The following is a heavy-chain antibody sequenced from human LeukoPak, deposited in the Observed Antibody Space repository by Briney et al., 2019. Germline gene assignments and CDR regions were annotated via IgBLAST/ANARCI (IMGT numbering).Heavy chain of an antibody. V-gene: IGHV4-30-2*01. CDR1: GGSISSGGYS. CDR3: GRGGIAAAASGIDY. CDR2: IYQNGNT. J-gene: IGHJ4*02. Sequence: SETLSLTCTVSGGSISSGGYSWSWIRQPPGKGLEWIGYIYQNGNTYYNPSLKSRVTISVDRSKNQFSLNLSSVTAADTAVYYCGRGGIAAAASGIDYWGQGTLVAVSS. D-gene: IGHD6-13*01.